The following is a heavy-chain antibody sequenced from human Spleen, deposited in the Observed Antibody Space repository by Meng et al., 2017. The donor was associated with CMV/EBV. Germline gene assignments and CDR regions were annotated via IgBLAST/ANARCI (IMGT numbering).Heavy chain of an antibody. Sequence: SGGSVSSGCYYWNWIRPPPGKGLEWIGHIYHSGSSFYNPSLESRLTISLDTSKNQISLKLISVTAADTAVYYCASEGGWLQTPYVDYWGQGILVTVSS. V-gene: IGHV4-31*02. D-gene: IGHD5-24*01. J-gene: IGHJ4*02. CDR1: GGSVSSGCYY. CDR3: ASEGGWLQTPYVDY. CDR2: IYHSGSS.